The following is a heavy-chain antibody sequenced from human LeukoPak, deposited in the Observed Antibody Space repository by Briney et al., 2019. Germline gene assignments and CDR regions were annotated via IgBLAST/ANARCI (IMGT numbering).Heavy chain of an antibody. CDR3: ARGFFGGYYFDY. V-gene: IGHV1-69*13. CDR2: IIPIFGTA. CDR1: GYAFTSYA. D-gene: IGHD6-25*01. Sequence: GASVTVSCKASGYAFTSYAISWVRQAPGQGLEWMGGIIPIFGTANYAQKFQGRVTITADESTSTAYMELSSLRSEDTAVYYCARGFFGGYYFDYWGQGTLVTVSS. J-gene: IGHJ4*02.